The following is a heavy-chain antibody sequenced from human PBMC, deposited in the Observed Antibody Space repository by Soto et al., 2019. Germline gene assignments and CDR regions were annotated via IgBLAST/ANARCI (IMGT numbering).Heavy chain of an antibody. V-gene: IGHV1-46*01. J-gene: IGHJ4*02. CDR3: ARDHKGYYDSSGYGRDFDY. D-gene: IGHD3-22*01. Sequence: ASVKVSCKASGYTFTSYYMHWVRQAPGQGLEWMGIINPSGGSTSYAQKFQGRVTMTRDTSTSTVYMELSSLRSEDTAVYYCARDHKGYYDSSGYGRDFDYWGQGTLVTVSS. CDR2: INPSGGST. CDR1: GYTFTSYY.